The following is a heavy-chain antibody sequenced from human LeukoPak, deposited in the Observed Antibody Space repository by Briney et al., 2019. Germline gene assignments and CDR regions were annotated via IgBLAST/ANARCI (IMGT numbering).Heavy chain of an antibody. V-gene: IGHV3-23*01. J-gene: IGHJ4*02. CDR1: GVTFSSYA. Sequence: GGSLRLSCAASGVTFSSYAMSWVRQAPGKGLEWVSSISGSGGSTYYADSVKGRFTISKDNSKNTLYLQMNSQRAEDTAVYYCAKSGGVLPRPFDYWGQGTLVTVSS. CDR2: ISGSGGST. CDR3: AKSGGVLPRPFDY. D-gene: IGHD3-16*01.